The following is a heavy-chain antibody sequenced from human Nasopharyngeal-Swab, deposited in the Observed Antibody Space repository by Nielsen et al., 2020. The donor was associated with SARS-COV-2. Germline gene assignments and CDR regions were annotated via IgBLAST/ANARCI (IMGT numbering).Heavy chain of an antibody. V-gene: IGHV4-34*01. CDR2: INHSGST. J-gene: IGHJ3*02. D-gene: IGHD1-7*01. Sequence: WIRQPPGKGLEWIGEINHSGSTNYNPSLKSRVTISVDTSKNQFSLKLSSVTAADTAVYYCARGEGITGTTPGAFGIWGQGTMVTVSS. CDR3: ARGEGITGTTPGAFGI.